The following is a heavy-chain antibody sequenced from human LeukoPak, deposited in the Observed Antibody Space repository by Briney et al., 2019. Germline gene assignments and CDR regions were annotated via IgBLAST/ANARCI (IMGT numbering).Heavy chain of an antibody. CDR1: GFTFSSYA. D-gene: IGHD6-13*01. J-gene: IGHJ5*02. CDR2: ISGSGGST. V-gene: IGHV3-23*01. CDR3: AKGRRVGIAAPIDA. Sequence: GGSLRLSCAASGFTFSSYAMSWVRQAPGKGLEWVSAISGSGGSTYYADSVKGRLTISRDNSNNALYLQMHGLRDEDTALYYCAKGRRVGIAAPIDAWGQGTQVTVSS.